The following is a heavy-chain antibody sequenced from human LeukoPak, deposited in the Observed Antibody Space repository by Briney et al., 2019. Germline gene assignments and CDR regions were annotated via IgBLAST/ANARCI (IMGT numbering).Heavy chain of an antibody. V-gene: IGHV4-59*01. CDR2: IYHSGST. CDR1: GGSFSSSY. D-gene: IGHD6-13*01. Sequence: SETLSLTCTVSGGSFSSSYWSWIRQPPGKGPEWIGYIYHSGSTNYNPSLQYRVTISVDTSKNQFSLKLSSVTAADTAVYYCARDSPRLAAGGRNIPNYGMDVWGQGTTVTVSS. CDR3: ARDSPRLAAGGRNIPNYGMDV. J-gene: IGHJ6*02.